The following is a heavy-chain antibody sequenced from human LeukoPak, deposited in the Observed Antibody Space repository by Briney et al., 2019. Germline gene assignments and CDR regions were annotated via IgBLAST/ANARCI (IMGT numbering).Heavy chain of an antibody. CDR2: IYYSGST. V-gene: IGHV4-39*01. Sequence: PSETLSLTCTVSGGSISSSSYYWGWIRQPPGKGLEWIGSIYYSGSTYYNPSLKSRVTISVDTSKNQFSLKLSSVTAADTAVYYCARHLVRGPWVDAHIDYWGQGTLVTVSS. D-gene: IGHD3-10*01. CDR1: GGSISSSSYY. J-gene: IGHJ4*02. CDR3: ARHLVRGPWVDAHIDY.